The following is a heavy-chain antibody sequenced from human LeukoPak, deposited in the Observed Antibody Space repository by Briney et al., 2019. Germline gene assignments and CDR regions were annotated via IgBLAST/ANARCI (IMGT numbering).Heavy chain of an antibody. J-gene: IGHJ4*02. Sequence: GRSLRLSCAASGFTFSSYGMHWVRQAPGKGLEWVAVISYDGSNKYYADSVKGRFTISRDNSKNTLYLQMNSLRAEDTAVYYCARTQDNIAAAGSFDYWGQGTLVTVSS. CDR3: ARTQDNIAAAGSFDY. CDR2: ISYDGSNK. V-gene: IGHV3-30*19. D-gene: IGHD6-13*01. CDR1: GFTFSSYG.